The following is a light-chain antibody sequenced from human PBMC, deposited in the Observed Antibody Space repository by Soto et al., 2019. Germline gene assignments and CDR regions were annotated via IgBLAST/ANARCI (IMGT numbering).Light chain of an antibody. CDR3: QQYGSSPRT. CDR1: QSVSSNY. CDR2: GAS. J-gene: IGKJ2*02. V-gene: IGKV3-20*01. Sequence: IVLTQSPGTLSLSPGERATLSCRASQSVSSNYLAWYQQKPGQGPRLLIFGASSRLTGIPDRFSGSGSGTDFTLTISRLAPEDVGVYYCQQYGSSPRTFGQGTKVEIK.